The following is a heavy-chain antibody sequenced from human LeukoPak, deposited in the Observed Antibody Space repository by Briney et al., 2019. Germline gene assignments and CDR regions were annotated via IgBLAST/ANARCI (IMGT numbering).Heavy chain of an antibody. J-gene: IGHJ5*02. CDR1: GYTFTSYD. CDR3: ARGGGNYRSNWFDP. CDR2: MNPNSGNT. V-gene: IGHV1-8*03. Sequence: ASVKVSCKASGYTFTSYDINWVRQATGQGLEWMGWMNPNSGNTGYAQKFQGRVTITRNTSISTAYMELSNLRSEDTAVYYCARGGGNYRSNWFDPWGQGTLVTVSS. D-gene: IGHD4-23*01.